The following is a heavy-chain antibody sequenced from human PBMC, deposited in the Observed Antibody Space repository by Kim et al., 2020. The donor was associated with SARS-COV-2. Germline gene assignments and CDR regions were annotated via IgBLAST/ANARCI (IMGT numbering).Heavy chain of an antibody. J-gene: IGHJ6*02. V-gene: IGHV1-18*01. CDR3: ARDMSSGWYYYYGMDV. D-gene: IGHD6-19*01. Sequence: KIQGRVTMTTDTSTSTAYMEMRSLRADDTAVYYCARDMSSGWYYYYGMDVWGQGTTVTVSS.